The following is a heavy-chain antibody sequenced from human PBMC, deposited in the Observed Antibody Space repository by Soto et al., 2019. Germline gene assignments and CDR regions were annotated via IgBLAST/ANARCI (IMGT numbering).Heavy chain of an antibody. CDR1: GFTFSSYN. J-gene: IGHJ6*03. Sequence: EVQLVESGGGLVQPGGSLRLSCAASGFTFSSYNMNWVRQAPGKGLEWISYISSSSGAMIYADSVKGRFTISRDNAKSSLYLQMNRLRAEDTAVYYCAREDFGVVIYYYYMDVWGKGTTVTVSS. CDR2: ISSSSGAM. CDR3: AREDFGVVIYYYYMDV. D-gene: IGHD3-3*01. V-gene: IGHV3-48*01.